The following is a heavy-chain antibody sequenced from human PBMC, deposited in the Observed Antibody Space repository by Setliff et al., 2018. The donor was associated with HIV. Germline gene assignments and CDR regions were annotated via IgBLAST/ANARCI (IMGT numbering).Heavy chain of an antibody. CDR2: IIPIFGTP. CDR1: GGTLSNYA. D-gene: IGHD1-26*01. V-gene: IGHV1-69*05. J-gene: IGHJ1*01. CDR3: ERDRWELLRRPEYFQH. Sequence: SVKVSCKASGGTLSNYAISWVRQAPGQGLEWMGGIIPIFGTPNYAQKFQGRVTITTDTSTRTVYMELRSLRSDDTAVYYCERDRWELLRRPEYFQHWGQGALVTVSS.